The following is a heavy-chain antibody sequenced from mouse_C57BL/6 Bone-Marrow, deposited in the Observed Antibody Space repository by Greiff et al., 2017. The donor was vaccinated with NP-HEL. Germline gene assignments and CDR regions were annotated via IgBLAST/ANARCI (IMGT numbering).Heavy chain of an antibody. J-gene: IGHJ1*03. V-gene: IGHV1-69*01. D-gene: IGHD2-9*01. Sequence: QVQLQQSGAELVMPGASVKLSCKASGYTFTSYWMHWVKQRPGQGLEWIGEIDPSDSYTNYNQKFKGKSTLTVDKSSSTAYMQLSSLTSEDSAVYYCARWGSFYGYYWYFDVWGTGTTVTVSS. CDR1: GYTFTSYW. CDR2: IDPSDSYT. CDR3: ARWGSFYGYYWYFDV.